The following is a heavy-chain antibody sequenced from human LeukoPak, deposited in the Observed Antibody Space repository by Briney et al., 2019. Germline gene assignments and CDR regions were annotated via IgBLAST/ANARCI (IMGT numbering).Heavy chain of an antibody. CDR1: GGTFSSYA. D-gene: IGHD1-26*01. J-gene: IGHJ4*02. CDR3: ARNVERYSGSYPFDY. CDR2: IIPIFGTA. Sequence: SVKVSCKASGGTFSSYAISWVRQAPGQGLEWMGRIIPIFGTANYAQKFQGRVTITADKSTSTAYMELSSLRSEDTAVYYCARNVERYSGSYPFDYWGQGTLVTVSS. V-gene: IGHV1-69*06.